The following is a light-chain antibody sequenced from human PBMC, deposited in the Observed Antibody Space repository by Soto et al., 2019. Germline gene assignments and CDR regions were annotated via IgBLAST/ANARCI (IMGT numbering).Light chain of an antibody. V-gene: IGKV3D-7*01. Sequence: PGDRVTLSCRASQSVSSSYLTWYQQKPGQAPRLLIYGASTRATSIPARFSGSGSGTDFTLTISSLQPEDFAVYYCQQDYNLLRGAFGQGTKVEIK. CDR2: GAS. CDR1: QSVSSSY. CDR3: QQDYNLLRGA. J-gene: IGKJ1*01.